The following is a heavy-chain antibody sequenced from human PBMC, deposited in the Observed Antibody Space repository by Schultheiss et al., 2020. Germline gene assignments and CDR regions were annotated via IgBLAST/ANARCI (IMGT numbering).Heavy chain of an antibody. Sequence: GGSLRLSCVASGFTFSSYSMNWVRQAPGKGLEWVAVIWYDGSNKYYADSVKGRFTISRDNSKNTLYLQMNSLRAEDTAVYYCAKGGYCSGGSCPYYGMDVWGQGTTVTVSS. J-gene: IGHJ6*02. V-gene: IGHV3-33*06. CDR3: AKGGYCSGGSCPYYGMDV. CDR1: GFTFSSYS. D-gene: IGHD2-15*01. CDR2: IWYDGSNK.